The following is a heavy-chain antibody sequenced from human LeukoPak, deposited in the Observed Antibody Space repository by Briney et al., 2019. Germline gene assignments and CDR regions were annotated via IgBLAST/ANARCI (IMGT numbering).Heavy chain of an antibody. CDR1: GGSFSGYY. CDR3: ARDLGLDY. CDR2: INHSGST. D-gene: IGHD3-16*01. J-gene: IGHJ4*02. Sequence: PSETLSLICAVYGGSFSGYYWSWIRQPPGKGLEWIGEINHSGSTNYNPSLKSRVTISVDTSKNQFSLKLSSVTAADTAVYYCARDLGLDYWGQGTLVTVSS. V-gene: IGHV4-34*01.